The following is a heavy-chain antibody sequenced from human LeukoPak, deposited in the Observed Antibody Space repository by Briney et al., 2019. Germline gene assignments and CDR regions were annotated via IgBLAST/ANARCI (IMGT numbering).Heavy chain of an antibody. CDR2: IYYSGST. CDR3: ARSGYYLKALDY. CDR1: GGSISSYY. V-gene: IGHV4-59*13. J-gene: IGHJ4*02. D-gene: IGHD3-3*01. Sequence: SETLSLTCTVSGGSISSYYWSWIRQPPGKGLEWTGYIYYSGSTNYNPSLKSRVTISVDTSKNQFSLKLSSVTAADTAVYYCARSGYYLKALDYWGQGTLVTVSS.